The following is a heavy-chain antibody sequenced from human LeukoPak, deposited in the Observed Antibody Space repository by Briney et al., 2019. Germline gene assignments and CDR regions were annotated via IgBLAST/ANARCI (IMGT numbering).Heavy chain of an antibody. V-gene: IGHV4-34*01. D-gene: IGHD6-13*01. CDR2: INHSGST. J-gene: IGHJ6*03. CDR3: ARASGSSWYERRLHAYYYYMDV. CDR1: GGSISSYY. Sequence: SETLSLTCTVSGGSISSYYWSWIRKPPGKGLEWIGEINHSGSTNYNPSLKSRVTISVDTSKDQFSLNLSSVTAADTAVYSCARASGSSWYERRLHAYYYYMDVWGKGTTVTVSS.